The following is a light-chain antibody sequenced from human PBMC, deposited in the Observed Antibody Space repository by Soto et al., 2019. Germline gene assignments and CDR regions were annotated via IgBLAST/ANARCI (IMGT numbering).Light chain of an antibody. J-gene: IGKJ3*01. CDR1: QSIPSNY. CDR3: QQFRRSPYT. CDR2: DAG. Sequence: EMVLTQSPGTLSLSPGERATLSCRASQSIPSNYLAWYQQKPGQAPRLLIYDAGGRATGIPDRFSGSGSGTDFTLTISRLEPEDFAVYYCQQFRRSPYTFGPGTKVDI. V-gene: IGKV3-20*01.